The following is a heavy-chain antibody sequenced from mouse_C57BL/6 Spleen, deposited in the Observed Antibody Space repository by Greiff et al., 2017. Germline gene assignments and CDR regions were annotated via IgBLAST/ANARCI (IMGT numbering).Heavy chain of an antibody. D-gene: IGHD1-1*01. Sequence: EVQLQESGPGLVKPSQSLSLTCSVTGYSITSGYYWNWIRQFPGNKLEWMGYLSYDGSNNYNPSLKNRISITRDTSKNQFFLKLNSVTTEDTATYYCARDHYYYGSSYWYFDVWGTGTTVTVSS. J-gene: IGHJ1*03. CDR1: GYSITSGYY. V-gene: IGHV3-6*01. CDR2: LSYDGSN. CDR3: ARDHYYYGSSYWYFDV.